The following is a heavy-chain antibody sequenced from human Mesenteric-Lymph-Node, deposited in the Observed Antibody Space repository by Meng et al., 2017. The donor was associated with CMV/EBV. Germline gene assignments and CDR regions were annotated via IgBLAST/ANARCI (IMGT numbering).Heavy chain of an antibody. V-gene: IGHV4-39*07. CDR1: GAAISNGEVC. D-gene: IGHD3/OR15-3a*01. CDR3: ARSPYYYFYTSSNPPDY. J-gene: IGHJ4*02. Sequence: SETLSLTCTVTGAAISNGEVCWGWIRQSPGKGLEWIGNIYYSGSTYYNPSLRSRVSMSVDASKGQFSLNLRSVTAADTAVYYCARSPYYYFYTSSNPPDYWGRSILVTVSS. CDR2: IYYSGST.